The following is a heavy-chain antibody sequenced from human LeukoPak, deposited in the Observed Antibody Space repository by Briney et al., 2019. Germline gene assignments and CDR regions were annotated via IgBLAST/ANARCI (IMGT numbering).Heavy chain of an antibody. Sequence: SETLSLTCAVYGGSFSGYYWSWIRQPPGKGLEWIGEINHSGSTNYNPSLKSRVTISVDTSKNQFSLKLSSVTAADTAVYYCASSPIVVVPGAVSLLDYWGQGTLVTVSS. CDR1: GGSFSGYY. CDR2: INHSGST. CDR3: ASSPIVVVPGAVSLLDY. D-gene: IGHD2-2*01. J-gene: IGHJ4*02. V-gene: IGHV4-34*01.